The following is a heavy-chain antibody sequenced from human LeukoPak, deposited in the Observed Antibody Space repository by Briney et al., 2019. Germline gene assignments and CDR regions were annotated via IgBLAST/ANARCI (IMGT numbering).Heavy chain of an antibody. D-gene: IGHD3-3*01. V-gene: IGHV3-23*01. CDR2: ISGSGGST. CDR1: GFTFSSYA. Sequence: GGSLRLSCAASGFTFSSYAMSWVRQAPGKGLEWVSAISGSGGSTYYADSVKGRFTISRDNSKNTLYLQMNSLRAEDTAVYYCAKVTRPYYDFWSGYYDYYYYGMDVWGQGTTVTVSS. J-gene: IGHJ6*02. CDR3: AKVTRPYYDFWSGYYDYYYYGMDV.